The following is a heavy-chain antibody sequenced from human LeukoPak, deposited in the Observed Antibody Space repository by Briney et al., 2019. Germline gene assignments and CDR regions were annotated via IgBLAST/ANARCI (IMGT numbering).Heavy chain of an antibody. V-gene: IGHV3-23*01. D-gene: IGHD3-9*01. CDR3: AKAPIYDILTGYYWYFDY. Sequence: GGSLRLSCAASGFTFSSYAMSWVRQAPGKALEWVSAISGSGGSTYYADSVKGRFTISRDNSKNTLYLQMNSLRAEDTAVYYCAKAPIYDILTGYYWYFDYWGQGTLVTVSS. CDR1: GFTFSSYA. J-gene: IGHJ4*02. CDR2: ISGSGGST.